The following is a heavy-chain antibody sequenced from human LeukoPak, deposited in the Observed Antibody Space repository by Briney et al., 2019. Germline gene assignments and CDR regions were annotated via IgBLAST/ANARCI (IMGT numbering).Heavy chain of an antibody. CDR1: GGSISSYY. CDR2: IYYSGST. CDR3: ARHIGYCSGGNCYLGWFDP. V-gene: IGHV4-59*08. D-gene: IGHD2-15*01. J-gene: IGHJ5*02. Sequence: SETLSLTCTVSGGSISSYYWSWIRQPPGKGLEWIGYIYYSGSTNYNPSLKSRVTISVDTSKNQFSLKLSSVTAADTAVYYCARHIGYCSGGNCYLGWFDPWGQGTLVTVSS.